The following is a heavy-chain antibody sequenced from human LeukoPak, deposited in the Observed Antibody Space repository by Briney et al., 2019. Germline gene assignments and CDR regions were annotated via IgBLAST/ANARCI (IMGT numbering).Heavy chain of an antibody. CDR1: GGSISSSSYY. J-gene: IGHJ6*03. Sequence: SETLSLTCTVSGGSISSSSYYWGWIRQPPGKGLEWIGSIYYSGRTYYNPSLKSRVTISVDTSKNQFSLKLSSVTAADTAVYYCAREGRTMVRGVTRGRISDYYMDVWGKGTTVTISS. D-gene: IGHD3-10*01. V-gene: IGHV4-39*01. CDR3: AREGRTMVRGVTRGRISDYYMDV. CDR2: IYYSGRT.